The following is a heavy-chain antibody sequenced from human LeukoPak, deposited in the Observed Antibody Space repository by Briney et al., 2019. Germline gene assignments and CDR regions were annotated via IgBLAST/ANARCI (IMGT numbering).Heavy chain of an antibody. CDR3: ARDRDYAFDI. CDR2: ISHSGTSM. CDR1: GFTFSSYS. J-gene: IGHJ3*02. V-gene: IGHV3-48*02. Sequence: PGGSLRLSCAASGFTFSSYSMNWVRQAPGRGLEWVSYISHSGTSMYFAGSVKGRFTISRDNAKNSLYLQMNSLRDEDTAVYYCARDRDYAFDIWGQGTMVTVS.